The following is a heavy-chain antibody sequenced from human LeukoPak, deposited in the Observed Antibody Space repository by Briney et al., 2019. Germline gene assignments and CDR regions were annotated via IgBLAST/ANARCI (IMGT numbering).Heavy chain of an antibody. J-gene: IGHJ4*02. D-gene: IGHD6-19*01. Sequence: GGSLRLSCAASGFTFSSYWMHWVRQAPGKGLVLVSRVNSDGSSTTYADSVKGRFTISRDNAKNTLYLQMNSLRAEDTAVYYCARGSTQYSSGWYGLDYWGQGTLVTVSS. V-gene: IGHV3-74*01. CDR2: VNSDGSST. CDR1: GFTFSSYW. CDR3: ARGSTQYSSGWYGLDY.